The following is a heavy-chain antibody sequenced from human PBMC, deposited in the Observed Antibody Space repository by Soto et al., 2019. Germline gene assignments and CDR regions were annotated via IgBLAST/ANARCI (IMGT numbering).Heavy chain of an antibody. Sequence: GASVNVSCKASGYTFTSYGISWVRQAPGQGLEWMGWISAYNGNTNYAQKLQGRVTMTTDTSTSTAYMELRSLRSDDTAVYYCARDSYFTYYYDSSGYYPNPNFDYWGQGTLVTVSS. V-gene: IGHV1-18*01. D-gene: IGHD3-22*01. CDR2: ISAYNGNT. CDR1: GYTFTSYG. J-gene: IGHJ4*02. CDR3: ARDSYFTYYYDSSGYYPNPNFDY.